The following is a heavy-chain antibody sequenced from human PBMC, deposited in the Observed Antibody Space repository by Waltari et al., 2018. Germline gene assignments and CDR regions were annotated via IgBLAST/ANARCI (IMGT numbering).Heavy chain of an antibody. J-gene: IGHJ4*02. CDR2: IIPIFGTA. V-gene: IGHV1-69*15. CDR1: GCTFSSYA. Sequence: QVQLVQSGAEVKKPGSSVKVSCKASGCTFSSYAISWVRPPPGQGLEWMGRIIPIFGTANYAQKFQGRVTITADESTSTAYMELSSLRSEDTAVYYCARHSRDSSSLGMYVDYWGQGTLVTVSS. CDR3: ARHSRDSSSLGMYVDY. D-gene: IGHD6-6*01.